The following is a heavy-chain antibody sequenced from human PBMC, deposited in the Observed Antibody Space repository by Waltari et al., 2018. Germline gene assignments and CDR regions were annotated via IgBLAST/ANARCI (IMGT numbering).Heavy chain of an antibody. Sequence: QVQLQESGPGLVKPSETLSLTCTVSGGSISSYYWNWIRQPPGNGLEWIGYIYYSGSTYYHPALKSRVTISVDTSKNQFSLKRSSVTAADTAVYYCARAKDIVVVPAAQGGWYFDLWGRGTLVTVSS. J-gene: IGHJ2*01. V-gene: IGHV4-59*01. CDR1: GGSISSYY. CDR2: IYYSGST. CDR3: ARAKDIVVVPAAQGGWYFDL. D-gene: IGHD2-2*01.